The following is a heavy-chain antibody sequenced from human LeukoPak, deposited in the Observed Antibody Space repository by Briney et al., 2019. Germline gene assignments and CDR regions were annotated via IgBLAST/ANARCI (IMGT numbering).Heavy chain of an antibody. CDR2: ISYDGSNR. V-gene: IGHV3-30*18. CDR1: GFTFADYG. CDR3: AKDRSGSYDIGGYFDY. D-gene: IGHD1-26*01. Sequence: GVSLRLSCAASGFTFADYGMHGVRQAPGKGLEWVAIISYDGSNRYYADSVKGRFTISRDNSKNTLYLQMNSLRAEDTAVYYCAKDRSGSYDIGGYFDYWGQGNLVTVSS. J-gene: IGHJ4*02.